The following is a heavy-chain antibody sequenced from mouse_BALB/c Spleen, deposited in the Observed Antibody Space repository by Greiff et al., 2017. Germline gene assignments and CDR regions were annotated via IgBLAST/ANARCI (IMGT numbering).Heavy chain of an antibody. Sequence: DVKLVESGGGLVQPGGSRKLSCAASGFTFSSFGMHWVRQAPEKGLEWVAYISSGSSTIYYADTVKGRFTISRDNPKNTLFLQMTSLRSEDTAMYYCAREGNWYFDVWGAGTTVTVSS. CDR1: GFTFSSFG. CDR2: ISSGSSTI. V-gene: IGHV5-17*02. J-gene: IGHJ1*01. CDR3: AREGNWYFDV.